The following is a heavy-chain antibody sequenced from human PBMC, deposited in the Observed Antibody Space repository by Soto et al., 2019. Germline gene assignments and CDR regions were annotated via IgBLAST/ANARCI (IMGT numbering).Heavy chain of an antibody. CDR2: IKSKTDGGTT. V-gene: IGHV3-15*01. CDR3: TTLSPGYSSGWYWFDP. Sequence: GGSLRLSCAASGFTFSNAWMSWVRQAPGKGLEWVGRIKSKTDGGTTDYAAPVKGRFTISRDDSKNTLYLQMNSLKTEDTAVYYCTTLSPGYSSGWYWFDPWGQGTLVTVSS. CDR1: GFTFSNAW. J-gene: IGHJ5*02. D-gene: IGHD6-19*01.